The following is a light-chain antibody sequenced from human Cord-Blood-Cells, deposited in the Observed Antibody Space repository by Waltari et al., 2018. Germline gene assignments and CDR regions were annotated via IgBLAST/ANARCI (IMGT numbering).Light chain of an antibody. CDR2: AAS. J-gene: IGKJ4*01. CDR1: HGISSS. CDR3: QQLNSYPLT. V-gene: IGKV1-9*01. Sequence: ARHGISSSLAWYNQKPAKAPKLRIYAASTLQSEIPSRFSGSGSGTEFPLTISSLQPEDLATYYCQQLNSYPLTFGGGTKVEIK.